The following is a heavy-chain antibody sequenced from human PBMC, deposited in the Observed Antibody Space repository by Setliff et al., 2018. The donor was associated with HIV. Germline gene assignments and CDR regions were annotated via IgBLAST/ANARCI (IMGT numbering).Heavy chain of an antibody. CDR2: MNPNSGHT. Sequence: ASVKVSCKASGYTFTSYDINWVRQATGQGLEWMGWMNPNSGHTGYAQKFQGRVTITSDTSISTAYMELSSLRSEDTAVYYCARGSGFIGAAGTDYWGQGTLVTVSS. CDR3: ARGSGFIGAAGTDY. J-gene: IGHJ4*02. CDR1: GYTFTSYD. D-gene: IGHD6-13*01. V-gene: IGHV1-8*03.